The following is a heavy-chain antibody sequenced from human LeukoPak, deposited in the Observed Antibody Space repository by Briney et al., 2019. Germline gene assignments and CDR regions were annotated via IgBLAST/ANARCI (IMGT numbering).Heavy chain of an antibody. CDR1: GGSISSYY. CDR3: ARLTTVVTPWYFDL. Sequence: NSSETLSLTCTVSGGSISSYYWSWIRQPPGKGLEWIGYIYYSGSTNYNPSLKSRVTISVDTSKNQFSLKLSSVTAADTAVYYCARLTTVVTPWYFDLWGRGTLVTVSS. V-gene: IGHV4-59*01. J-gene: IGHJ2*01. CDR2: IYYSGST. D-gene: IGHD4-23*01.